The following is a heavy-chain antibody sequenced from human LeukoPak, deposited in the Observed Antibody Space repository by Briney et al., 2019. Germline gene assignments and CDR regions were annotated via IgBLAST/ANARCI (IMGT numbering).Heavy chain of an antibody. CDR2: ISYDGSNK. J-gene: IGHJ2*01. CDR1: GFTFSSYG. Sequence: GGSLRLSCAASGFTFSSYGMHWVRQAPGKGLVWVAVISYDGSNKYYADSVKGRFTISRDNSKNTLYLQMNSLRAEDTAVYYCAKDASPTVTTAYWYFDLWGRGTLVTVSS. D-gene: IGHD4-17*01. V-gene: IGHV3-30*18. CDR3: AKDASPTVTTAYWYFDL.